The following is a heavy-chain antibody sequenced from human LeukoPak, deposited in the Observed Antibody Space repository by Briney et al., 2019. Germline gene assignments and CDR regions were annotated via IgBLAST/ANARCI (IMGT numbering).Heavy chain of an antibody. CDR1: GYTFTSYY. CDR3: ARERYSSGSDY. CDR2: INPSGGST. Sequence: ASVKVSCKASGYTFTSYYMHWVRQAPGQGLEWMGIINPSGGSTSYAQKFQGRVTITRDTSASTAYMELSSLRSEDTAVYYCARERYSSGSDYWGQGTLVTVSS. V-gene: IGHV1-46*01. D-gene: IGHD6-19*01. J-gene: IGHJ4*02.